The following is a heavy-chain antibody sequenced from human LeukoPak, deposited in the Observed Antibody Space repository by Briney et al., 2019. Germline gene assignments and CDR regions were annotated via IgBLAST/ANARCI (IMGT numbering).Heavy chain of an antibody. CDR1: GFTFTVYA. D-gene: IGHD6-13*01. Sequence: PGGSLRLSCAASGFTFTVYAMSWVRQAPGKGLEWVSAISGSSDNTYFADSVKGRFTISRDNSKNTVSLQMNSLRAGDTAVYYCARDGGNSWDYWGQGTLVTVSS. CDR2: ISGSSDNT. J-gene: IGHJ4*02. V-gene: IGHV3-23*01. CDR3: ARDGGNSWDY.